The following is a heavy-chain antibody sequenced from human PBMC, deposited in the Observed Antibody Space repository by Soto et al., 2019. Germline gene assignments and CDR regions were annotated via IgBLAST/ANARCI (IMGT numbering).Heavy chain of an antibody. CDR3: ARDRGGSAFGYFDY. V-gene: IGHV3-30-3*01. Sequence: QVQLVESGGGVVQPGRSLRLSCAASGFTFSSYAMHRVRQAPGKGLEWVAVISYDGSNKYYADSVKGRFTISRDNSKNTLYLQMNSLRAEDTAVYYCARDRGGSAFGYFDYWGQGTLVTVSS. CDR1: GFTFSSYA. D-gene: IGHD3-10*01. J-gene: IGHJ4*02. CDR2: ISYDGSNK.